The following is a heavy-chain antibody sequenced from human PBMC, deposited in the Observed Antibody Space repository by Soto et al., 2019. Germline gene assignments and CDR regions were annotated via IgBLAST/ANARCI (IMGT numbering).Heavy chain of an antibody. CDR3: ARARDYDFWSGLLFYGMDV. Sequence: EVQLLESGGGLVQPGGSLRLSCADSGFTFSNYAMSWVRQAPGKGLEWVSGISSVGTTTYYADSVKGRFTISRDNFKTTLDLQMSSLRAEDTATYYCARARDYDFWSGLLFYGMDVWGQGTTVTVSS. V-gene: IGHV3-23*01. J-gene: IGHJ6*02. D-gene: IGHD3-3*01. CDR2: ISSVGTTT. CDR1: GFTFSNYA.